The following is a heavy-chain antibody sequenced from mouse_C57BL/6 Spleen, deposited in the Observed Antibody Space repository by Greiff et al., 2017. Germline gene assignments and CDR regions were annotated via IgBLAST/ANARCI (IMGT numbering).Heavy chain of an antibody. CDR1: GYTFTSYW. CDR3: AIVNWDY. D-gene: IGHD4-1*02. V-gene: IGHV1-59*01. CDR2: IDPSDSYT. J-gene: IGHJ2*01. Sequence: QVQLQQPGAELVRPGTSVKLSCKASGYTFTSYWMHWVKQRPGQGLEWIGVIDPSDSYTNYNQKFKGKATLTVDKSSSTAYMQLSSLTSEDSAVYYCAIVNWDYWGQGTTLTVSS.